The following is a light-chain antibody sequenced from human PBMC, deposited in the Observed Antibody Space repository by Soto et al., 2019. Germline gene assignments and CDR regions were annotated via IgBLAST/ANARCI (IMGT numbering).Light chain of an antibody. Sequence: QSALTQPASVSGSPGQSIAISCTGTSSDVGASDYVSWYQQHPGKDPKLMIYDVTNRPSGVSNRFSGSKSGNTASLTISGLQAEDEADYYCSSYTISSTPLYVFGSGTKLTVL. V-gene: IGLV2-14*01. J-gene: IGLJ1*01. CDR2: DVT. CDR3: SSYTISSTPLYV. CDR1: SSDVGASDY.